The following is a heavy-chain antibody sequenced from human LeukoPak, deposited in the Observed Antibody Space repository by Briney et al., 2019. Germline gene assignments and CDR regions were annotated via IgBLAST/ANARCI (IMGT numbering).Heavy chain of an antibody. V-gene: IGHV3-23*01. CDR3: AKRQRSNGYYATFDY. D-gene: IGHD5-18*01. CDR1: GFTFSSYG. CDR2: ISGSGGTT. J-gene: IGHJ4*02. Sequence: PGGPLRLSCAASGFTFSSYGVTWVRQAPGKGLEWVSSISGSGGTTYYADSVKGRFTISRDNSKNTLYLQMNSLRAEDTAVYYCAKRQRSNGYYATFDYWGQGTLVTVSS.